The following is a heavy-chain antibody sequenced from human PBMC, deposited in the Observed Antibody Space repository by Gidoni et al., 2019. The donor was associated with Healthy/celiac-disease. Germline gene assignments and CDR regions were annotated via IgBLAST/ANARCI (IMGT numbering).Heavy chain of an antibody. CDR1: GFTFSSYG. CDR3: ARDFTYYDFWSGYYTGNYFDY. J-gene: IGHJ4*02. D-gene: IGHD3-3*01. CDR2: IWYDGSNK. Sequence: QVQLVESGGGVVQPGRSLRLSCAASGFTFSSYGMHWVRQAPGKGLEWVAVIWYDGSNKYYADSVKGRFTISRDNSKNTLYLQMNSLRAEDTAVYYCARDFTYYDFWSGYYTGNYFDYWGQGTLVTVSS. V-gene: IGHV3-33*01.